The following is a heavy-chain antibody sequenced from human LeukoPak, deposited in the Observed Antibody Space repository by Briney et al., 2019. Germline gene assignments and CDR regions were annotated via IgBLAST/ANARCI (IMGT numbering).Heavy chain of an antibody. CDR3: ASTYYYGSGARPYYYGMDV. D-gene: IGHD3-10*01. Sequence: SETMSLASTVYGASIGSYYWSWIRPPHGKGMGWIGYIFSSGSTNYNPSLKGRVTISVDTSKNQFSLKLSSVTAADTAVYYCASTYYYGSGARPYYYGMDVWGQGTTVTVSS. CDR2: IFSSGST. V-gene: IGHV4-59*01. CDR1: GASIGSYY. J-gene: IGHJ6*02.